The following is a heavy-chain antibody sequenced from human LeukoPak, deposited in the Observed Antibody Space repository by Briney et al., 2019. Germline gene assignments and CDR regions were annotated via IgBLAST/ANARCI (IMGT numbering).Heavy chain of an antibody. Sequence: GGSLRLSCAASEFSVGSNYMTWVRQAPGKGLEWVSLIYSGGSTYYADSVKGRFTISRDNSKNSLYLQMNSLRAEDTAVYYCAREKAPNDYDILTGYTDYWGQGTLVTVSS. V-gene: IGHV3-66*01. CDR2: IYSGGST. J-gene: IGHJ4*02. D-gene: IGHD3-9*01. CDR3: AREKAPNDYDILTGYTDY. CDR1: EFSVGSNY.